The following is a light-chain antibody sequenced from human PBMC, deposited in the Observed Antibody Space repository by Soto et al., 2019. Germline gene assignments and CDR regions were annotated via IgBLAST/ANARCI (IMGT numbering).Light chain of an antibody. J-gene: IGLJ2*01. CDR2: GNS. CDR1: SSNIGAGYE. V-gene: IGLV1-40*01. Sequence: QSVLTQPPSVSGAPGQRVTISCTGSSSNIGAGYEVHWYQQLPGTAPKLLIYGNSNRPSGVPDRFSGSKSGTSASLAITGLQAEDEADYYCQSYDSSPSGLVFGGGTKLTVL. CDR3: QSYDSSPSGLV.